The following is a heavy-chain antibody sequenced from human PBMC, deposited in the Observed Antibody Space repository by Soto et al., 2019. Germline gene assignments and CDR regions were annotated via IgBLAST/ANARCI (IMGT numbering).Heavy chain of an antibody. J-gene: IGHJ4*02. CDR1: GFTFSSYA. Sequence: EVQLLESGGGLGQPGGSLKLSCAASGFTFSSYAMTWVRQAPGKGLEWVSVISDSGTGTYYADSVKGRFTISRDNSKNTLYLQMHSLRADDTAVYYCAKANLNGKGANDYWGQGALVTVSS. CDR3: AKANLNGKGANDY. D-gene: IGHD1-26*01. CDR2: ISDSGTGT. V-gene: IGHV3-23*01.